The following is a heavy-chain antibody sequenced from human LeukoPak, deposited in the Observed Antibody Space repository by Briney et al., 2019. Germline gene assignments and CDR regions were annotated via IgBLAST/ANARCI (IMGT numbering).Heavy chain of an antibody. J-gene: IGHJ4*02. CDR1: GYSFTSYW. CDR2: IYPGDSDT. Sequence: GESLKISCKASGYSFTSYWIGWVRQMPGKGLEWMGIIYPGDSDTRYSPSFQGQVTISADKSISTAYLQWSGLKASDTAMYYCARPARRADHYFDYWGQGTLVTVSS. CDR3: ARPARRADHYFDY. V-gene: IGHV5-51*01.